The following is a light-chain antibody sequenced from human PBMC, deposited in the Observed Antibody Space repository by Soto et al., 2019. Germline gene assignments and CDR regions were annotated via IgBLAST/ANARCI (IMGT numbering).Light chain of an antibody. CDR2: GNS. Sequence: QSVLTQPPSVSGAPGQRVTISCTGSSSNIGAGYDVHWYQQLPGTAHKLLIYGNSNRPSGVPDRFSGSKSGTSASLAITGLQAEDEADYYCQSYDSSLSAYYVFGTGTKLTVL. CDR3: QSYDSSLSAYYV. V-gene: IGLV1-40*01. J-gene: IGLJ1*01. CDR1: SSNIGAGYD.